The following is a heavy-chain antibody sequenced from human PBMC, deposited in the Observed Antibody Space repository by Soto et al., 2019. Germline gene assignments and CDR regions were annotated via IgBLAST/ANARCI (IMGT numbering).Heavy chain of an antibody. D-gene: IGHD4-17*01. CDR2: IDPSDSYT. Sequence: PGESLKISCKGSGYRFSSQWISWVRQMPGKGLEWMGRIDPSDSYTSYSPSFQGHVTISTDNSISTAYLQWSSLKASDTAMYYCARHPSKETTLFGYFDSWGQGTLVTVSS. CDR3: ARHPSKETTLFGYFDS. J-gene: IGHJ4*02. V-gene: IGHV5-10-1*01. CDR1: GYRFSSQW.